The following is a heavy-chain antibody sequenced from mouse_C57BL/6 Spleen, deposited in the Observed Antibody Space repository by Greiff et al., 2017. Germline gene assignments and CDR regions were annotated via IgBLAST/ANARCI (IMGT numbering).Heavy chain of an antibody. V-gene: IGHV1-55*01. CDR1: GYTFTSYW. CDR3: ARGQTALFDY. D-gene: IGHD3-2*01. J-gene: IGHJ2*01. Sequence: QVQLQQPGAELVKPGASVKMSCKASGYTFTSYWITWVKQRPGQGLEWIGDIYPGSGSTNYNEKFKGKATLTVDTSASTADMQRSSLTSEDSAVYYCARGQTALFDYWGQGTTLTVSS. CDR2: IYPGSGST.